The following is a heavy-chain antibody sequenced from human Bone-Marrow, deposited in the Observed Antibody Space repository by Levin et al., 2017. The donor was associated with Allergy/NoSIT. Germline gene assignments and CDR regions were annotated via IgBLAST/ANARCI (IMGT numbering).Heavy chain of an antibody. CDR1: GYSFTSYW. V-gene: IGHV5-51*01. D-gene: IGHD2-15*01. J-gene: IGHJ4*02. Sequence: GESLKISCKGSGYSFTSYWIGWVRQMPGKGLEWMGIIYPGDSDTRYSPSFQGQVTISADKSISTAYLQWSSLKASDTAMYYCARHIVVVVADKSQANGDVRYYFDYWGQGTLVTVSS. CDR2: IYPGDSDT. CDR3: ARHIVVVVADKSQANGDVRYYFDY.